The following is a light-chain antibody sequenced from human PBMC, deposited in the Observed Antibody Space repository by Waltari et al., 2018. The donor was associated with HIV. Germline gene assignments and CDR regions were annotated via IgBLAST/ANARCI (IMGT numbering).Light chain of an antibody. V-gene: IGLV1-44*01. CDR1: SPNIGSNT. Sequence: QSVLTQPPSASGTPGQRVTISCSGSSPNIGSNTVNWYQQLPGTAPNLLIYSNNQRTSGVPDRFSGSKSGTSASLAISGLQSEDEADYYCAAWDGSLNGRVVFGGGTKLTVL. J-gene: IGLJ2*01. CDR3: AAWDGSLNGRVV. CDR2: SNN.